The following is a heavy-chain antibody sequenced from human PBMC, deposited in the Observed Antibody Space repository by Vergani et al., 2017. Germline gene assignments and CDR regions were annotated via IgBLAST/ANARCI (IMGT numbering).Heavy chain of an antibody. CDR2: INHSGST. J-gene: IGHJ4*02. CDR3: ARLCTYYYGSGSYICY. Sequence: QVQLQQWGAGLLKPSETLSLTCAVYGGSFSGYYWSWIRQPPGKGLEWIGEINHSGSTNYNPSLKSRVTISVDTSKNQFSLKLSSVTAADTAVYYCARLCTYYYGSGSYICYWGQGTLVTVSS. D-gene: IGHD3-10*01. V-gene: IGHV4-34*01. CDR1: GGSFSGYY.